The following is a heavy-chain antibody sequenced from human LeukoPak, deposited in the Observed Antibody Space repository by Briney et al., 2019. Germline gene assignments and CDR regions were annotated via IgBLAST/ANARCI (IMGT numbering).Heavy chain of an antibody. CDR3: ARDAITMVRGVVDF. Sequence: ASVKVSCKASGYTFTSYGISWVRQAPGQGLEWMGWISVYNGNTNYAQKLQGRVTMTTDTSTSTAYMELRSLRSDDTAVYYCARDAITMVRGVVDFWGQGTLVTVSS. CDR1: GYTFTSYG. D-gene: IGHD3-10*01. J-gene: IGHJ4*02. CDR2: ISVYNGNT. V-gene: IGHV1-18*01.